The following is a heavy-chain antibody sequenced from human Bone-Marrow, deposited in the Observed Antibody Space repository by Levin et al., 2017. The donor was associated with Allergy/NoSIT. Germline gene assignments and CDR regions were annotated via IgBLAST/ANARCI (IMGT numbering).Heavy chain of an antibody. CDR3: TRTAREMATSNFDY. V-gene: IGHV3-53*01. CDR1: GFTVSTNY. D-gene: IGHD5-24*01. J-gene: IGHJ4*02. CDR2: LYSTDNT. Sequence: GESLKISCTASGFTVSTNYMNWVRQAPGKGLEWVSALYSTDNTYYADSVKGRFTISRDDSKNTVYLQMNSLRAEDTAVYYCTRTAREMATSNFDYWGQGTLVTVAS.